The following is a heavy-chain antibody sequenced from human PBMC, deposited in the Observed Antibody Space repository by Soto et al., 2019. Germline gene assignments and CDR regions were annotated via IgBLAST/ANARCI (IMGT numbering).Heavy chain of an antibody. CDR1: GFTFSRYV. D-gene: IGHD2-15*01. Sequence: EVQLLESGGGLVKPGGSLRLSCVASGFTFSRYVMTWVRQAPGKGLEWVCSINSNGGSAYYTDSVKGRFTISSNNSNNSLYLQMIDMSAEDTAVSVCARFPAPGYRHIISCLGHLDYGGQAALVTASS. J-gene: IGHJ4*02. V-gene: IGHV3-23*01. CDR3: ARFPAPGYRHIISCLGHLDY. CDR2: INSNGGSA.